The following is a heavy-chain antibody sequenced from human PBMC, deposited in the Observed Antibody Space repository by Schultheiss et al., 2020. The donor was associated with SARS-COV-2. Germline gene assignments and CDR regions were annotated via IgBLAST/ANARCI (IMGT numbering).Heavy chain of an antibody. J-gene: IGHJ4*02. V-gene: IGHV4-34*01. CDR2: INHSGST. CDR1: GGSFSGYY. D-gene: IGHD5-24*01. CDR3: ARRDGYNLVY. Sequence: GSLRLSCAVYGGSFSGYYWSWIRQPPGKGLEWIGEINHSGSTNYNPSLKSRVTISVDTSKNQFSLKLSSVTAADTAVYYCARRDGYNLVYWGQGTLVTVSS.